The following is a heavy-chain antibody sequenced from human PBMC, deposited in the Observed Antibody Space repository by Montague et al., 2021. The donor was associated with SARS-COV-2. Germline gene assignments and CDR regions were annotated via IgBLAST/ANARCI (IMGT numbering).Heavy chain of an antibody. CDR3: ARGSGWMGNAFDI. J-gene: IGHJ3*02. V-gene: IGHV4-59*01. CDR2: IYYSGST. Sequence: SETLSLTCTVSGGSISSYYWSWIRRPPGKGLEWTGYIYYSGSTNYNPSLKSRVTISVDTSKNQFSLKLSSVTAADTAVYYCARGSGWMGNAFDIWGQGTMVTVSS. D-gene: IGHD6-19*01. CDR1: GGSISSYY.